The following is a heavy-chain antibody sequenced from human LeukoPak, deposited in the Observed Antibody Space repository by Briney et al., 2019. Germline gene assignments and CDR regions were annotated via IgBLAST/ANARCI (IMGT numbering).Heavy chain of an antibody. Sequence: ASVKASCKASGYTFTSYGISWVRQAPGQGLEWMGWISAYNGNTNYAQKLQGRVTMTTDTSTSTAYMELRSLRSDDTAVYYCARDLGSDYYDSSGYYRPSAYFDYWGQGTLVTVSS. CDR1: GYTFTSYG. J-gene: IGHJ4*02. CDR3: ARDLGSDYYDSSGYYRPSAYFDY. D-gene: IGHD3-22*01. CDR2: ISAYNGNT. V-gene: IGHV1-18*01.